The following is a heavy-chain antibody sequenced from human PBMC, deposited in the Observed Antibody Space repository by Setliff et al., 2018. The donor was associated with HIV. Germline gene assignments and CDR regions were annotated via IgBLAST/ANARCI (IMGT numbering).Heavy chain of an antibody. J-gene: IGHJ4*02. CDR3: AKGPGYSSSWYYFNY. D-gene: IGHD6-13*01. V-gene: IGHV3-33*06. CDR1: GFTFSTYG. CDR2: IWYDGSNK. Sequence: QTGGSLRLSCAASGFTFSTYGMHWARQAPGKGLEWLAVIWYDGSNKYYADSVKGRFTISRDNSKNTLYLQMNSLRAEDTAVYYCAKGPGYSSSWYYFNYWGQGTLVTVSS.